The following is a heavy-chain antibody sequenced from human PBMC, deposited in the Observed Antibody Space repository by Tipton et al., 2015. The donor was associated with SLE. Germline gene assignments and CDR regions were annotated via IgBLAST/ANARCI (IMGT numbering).Heavy chain of an antibody. D-gene: IGHD1-1*01. Sequence: GLVKPSETLSLTCTVSGGSINSYYWSWVRQPPGKGLQWIGYIYYTGTTNYSPSPKSRLTISVDTSKNQFSLKLSSVTATDTAVYYCARVYANWNFRSRDAFDIWGQGAMVTVSS. V-gene: IGHV4-59*12. J-gene: IGHJ3*02. CDR2: IYYTGTT. CDR1: GGSINSYY. CDR3: ARVYANWNFRSRDAFDI.